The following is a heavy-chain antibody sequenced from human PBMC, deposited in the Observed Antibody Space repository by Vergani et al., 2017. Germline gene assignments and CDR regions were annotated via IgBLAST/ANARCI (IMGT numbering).Heavy chain of an antibody. Sequence: QVQLVQSGAEVKKPGVSVKVSCKASGYTFTSYYIHWVRQAPGQGLEWMGIINPSGGSTSCAQTFQDRVTMTSDASTSTVYMELSSLTSDDTAVYYCARTGYSYAPNGYYYYMDVWGKGTTVTVSS. CDR1: GYTFTSYY. CDR2: INPSGGST. J-gene: IGHJ6*03. D-gene: IGHD5-18*01. V-gene: IGHV1-46*01. CDR3: ARTGYSYAPNGYYYYMDV.